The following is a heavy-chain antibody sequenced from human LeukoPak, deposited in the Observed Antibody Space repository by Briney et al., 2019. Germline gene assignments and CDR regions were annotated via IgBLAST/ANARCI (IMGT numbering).Heavy chain of an antibody. V-gene: IGHV3-21*01. Sequence: GGCLRLSCAAPGFSFSNYIINWVRQAPGKGLGWVSSISSSSSYIYYADSVKGRFTISRDNAKNSLYLQMNSLRAEDTAVYYCARDRVAGVTTHPFDYWGQGTLVTVSS. CDR3: ARDRVAGVTTHPFDY. J-gene: IGHJ4*02. CDR2: ISSSSSYI. D-gene: IGHD4-17*01. CDR1: GFSFSNYI.